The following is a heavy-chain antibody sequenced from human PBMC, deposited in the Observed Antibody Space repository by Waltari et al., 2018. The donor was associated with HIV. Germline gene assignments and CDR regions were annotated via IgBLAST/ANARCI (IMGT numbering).Heavy chain of an antibody. CDR3: ARDLEDYGDYTPDY. CDR2: ISSSSSYI. V-gene: IGHV3-21*01. D-gene: IGHD4-17*01. Sequence: EVQLVESGGGLVKPGGSLRLSCAASGFTFSSYSMNWVRQAPGKGLEWVSSISSSSSYIYYADSVKGRFTISRDNAKNSLYLQMNSLRAEDTAVYYCARDLEDYGDYTPDYWGQGTLVTVSS. J-gene: IGHJ4*02. CDR1: GFTFSSYS.